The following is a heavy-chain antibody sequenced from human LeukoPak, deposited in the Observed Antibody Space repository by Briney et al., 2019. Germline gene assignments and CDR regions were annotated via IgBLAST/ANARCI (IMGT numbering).Heavy chain of an antibody. CDR1: GGSISSYY. D-gene: IGHD3-22*01. J-gene: IGHJ4*02. Sequence: PSETLSLTCTVSGGSISSYYWSWIRQPPGKGLEWIGYIYYNGGTNYNPSLKSRVTISVDTSKNQFSLKLSSVTAADTAVYYCARSDSSGYYPDYWGQGTLVTVSS. CDR3: ARSDSSGYYPDY. CDR2: IYYNGGT. V-gene: IGHV4-59*01.